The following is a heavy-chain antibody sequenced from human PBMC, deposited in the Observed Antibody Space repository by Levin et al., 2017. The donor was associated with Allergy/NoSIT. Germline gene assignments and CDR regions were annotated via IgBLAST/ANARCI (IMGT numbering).Heavy chain of an antibody. D-gene: IGHD6-6*01. V-gene: IGHV2-70*01. CDR3: ARFEYSSSSGSFDY. Sequence: QTLSLTCPFSGFSLSTSGMCVSWIRQPPGKALEWLALIDWDDDKYYSTSLKTRLTISKDTSKNQVVLTMTNMDPVDTATYYCARFEYSSSSGSFDYWGQGTLVTVSS. J-gene: IGHJ4*02. CDR2: IDWDDDK. CDR1: GFSLSTSGMC.